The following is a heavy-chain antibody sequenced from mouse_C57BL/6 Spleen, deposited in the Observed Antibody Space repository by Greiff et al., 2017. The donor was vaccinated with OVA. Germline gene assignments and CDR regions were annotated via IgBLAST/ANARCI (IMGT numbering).Heavy chain of an antibody. V-gene: IGHV5-4*01. D-gene: IGHD1-1*02. CDR3: ARDRWYYAMDY. CDR2: ISDGGSYT. Sequence: EVKLMESGGGLVKPGGSLKLSCAASGFTFSSYAMSWVRQTPEKRLEWVATISDGGSYTYYPDNVKGRFTISRDNAKNNLYLQMSHLKSEDTAMYYCARDRWYYAMDYWGQGTSVTVSS. CDR1: GFTFSSYA. J-gene: IGHJ4*01.